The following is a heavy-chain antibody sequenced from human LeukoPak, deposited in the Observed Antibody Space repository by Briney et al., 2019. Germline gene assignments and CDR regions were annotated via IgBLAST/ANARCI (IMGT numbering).Heavy chain of an antibody. CDR3: ARENGSGSYFGFDP. V-gene: IGHV1-2*02. J-gene: IGHJ5*02. CDR1: GYTFTDYY. D-gene: IGHD3-10*01. Sequence: GVSVRVSCKASGYTFTDYYIQWVRQAPGQGLEWMGWINPNNGGTNSAQKFQGRVAMTRDTSISTVYMELSRLRSDDTALYYCARENGSGSYFGFDPWGQGTLVTVSS. CDR2: INPNNGGT.